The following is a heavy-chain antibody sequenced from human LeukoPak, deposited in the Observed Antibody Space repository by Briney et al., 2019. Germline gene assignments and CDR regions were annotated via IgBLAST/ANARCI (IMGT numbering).Heavy chain of an antibody. J-gene: IGHJ4*02. CDR1: GYSISSGYY. V-gene: IGHV4-38-2*01. CDR3: ASGDGDYLPLLLRR. CDR2: IYHSGST. D-gene: IGHD4-17*01. Sequence: SETLSLTCAVSGYSISSGYYWGWIRQPPGKGLEWIGSIYHSGSTYYNSSLKSRVTISVDTSKNQFSLKLSSVTAADTAVYYCASGDGDYLPLLLRRWGQGTLVTVSS.